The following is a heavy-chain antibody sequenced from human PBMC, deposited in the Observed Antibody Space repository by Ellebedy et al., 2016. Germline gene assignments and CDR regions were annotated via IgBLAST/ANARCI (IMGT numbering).Heavy chain of an antibody. D-gene: IGHD5-18*01. CDR2: ISSSSSTI. Sequence: GESLKISCAASGFTFSNYSMNWVRQAPGKGLEWVSYISSSSSTIYYADSVKGRFTISRDNAKNSLYLQMNSLRAEDTAVYYCAREGYSYGHMYYYYYGMDVWGQGTTVTVSS. V-gene: IGHV3-48*04. J-gene: IGHJ6*02. CDR1: GFTFSNYS. CDR3: AREGYSYGHMYYYYYGMDV.